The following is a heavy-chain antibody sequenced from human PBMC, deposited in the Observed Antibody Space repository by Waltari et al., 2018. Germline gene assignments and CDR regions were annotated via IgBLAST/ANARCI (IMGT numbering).Heavy chain of an antibody. CDR1: VFTVSNYW. CDR3: VQGGFYYAD. Sequence: EVQVVESGGGLVQPGGSLRLSCVAAVFTVSNYWMSWVRQAPGKGLEWVANIKPDGSEKNHVDSVKGRFTISRDNAKNSLYLQMNSLRAEDTAVYYCVQGGFYYADWGQGTLVTVSS. CDR2: IKPDGSEK. J-gene: IGHJ4*02. D-gene: IGHD3-10*01. V-gene: IGHV3-7*01.